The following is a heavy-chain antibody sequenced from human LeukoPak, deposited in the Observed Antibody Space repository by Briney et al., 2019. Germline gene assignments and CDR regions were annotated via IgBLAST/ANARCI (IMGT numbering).Heavy chain of an antibody. Sequence: PGGSLRLSRAASGFTFSTYEMNWVHQAPGKGLEWVSYINSPGTTIYYADSVKGRFTISRDNAKNSLYLQMNSLRAEDTAVYYCARDDPGDYWGQGTLVTVSS. CDR3: ARDDPGDY. CDR2: INSPGTTI. CDR1: GFTFSTYE. V-gene: IGHV3-48*03. J-gene: IGHJ4*02.